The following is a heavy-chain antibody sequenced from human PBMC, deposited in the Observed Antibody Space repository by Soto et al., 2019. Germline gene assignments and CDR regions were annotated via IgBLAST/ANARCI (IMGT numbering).Heavy chain of an antibody. V-gene: IGHV4-31*03. CDR3: ARGITQYDFWSGYSEGNWFDP. CDR1: GGSISSGGYY. CDR2: IYYSGST. Sequence: ASETLSLTCTVSGGSISSGGYYWSWIRQHPGKGLEWIGYIYYSGSTYYNPSLKSRVTISVDTSKNQFSLKLSSVTAADTAVYYCARGITQYDFWSGYSEGNWFDPWGQGTLVTVSS. J-gene: IGHJ5*02. D-gene: IGHD3-3*01.